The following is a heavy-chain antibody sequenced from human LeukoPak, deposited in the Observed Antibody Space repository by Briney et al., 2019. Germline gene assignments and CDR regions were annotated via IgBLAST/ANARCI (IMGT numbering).Heavy chain of an antibody. CDR3: AIDPKNYDILTGYPTPDY. Sequence: GGSLRLSCAASGFSFSAYGVHWVRQAPGKGLEWVAVIWYDGSSKDYADSVKGRFTLSGDNSKNTLYLQMNSLTVEDTAVYYCAIDPKNYDILTGYPTPDYWGQGTLVTVSS. V-gene: IGHV3-33*01. CDR2: IWYDGSSK. CDR1: GFSFSAYG. J-gene: IGHJ4*02. D-gene: IGHD3-9*01.